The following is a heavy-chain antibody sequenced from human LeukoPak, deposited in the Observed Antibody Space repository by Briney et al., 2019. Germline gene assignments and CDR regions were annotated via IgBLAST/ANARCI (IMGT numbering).Heavy chain of an antibody. D-gene: IGHD3-22*01. CDR1: GFTFSSYE. Sequence: PGGSLRLSCAASGFTFSSYEMNWVRQAPGKGLEWVSYIGDSASSIYYADSVKGRFTISRDNARNSLYLQMNSLRAEDTAVYYCARDDLSSGARDWFDPWGQGTLVTVSS. V-gene: IGHV3-48*03. CDR3: ARDDLSSGARDWFDP. J-gene: IGHJ5*02. CDR2: IGDSASSI.